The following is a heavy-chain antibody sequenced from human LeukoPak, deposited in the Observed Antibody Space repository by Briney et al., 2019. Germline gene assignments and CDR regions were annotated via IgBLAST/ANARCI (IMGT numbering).Heavy chain of an antibody. CDR1: GYTFTSYA. D-gene: IGHD3-10*01. Sequence: ASVKVSCKASGYTFTSYAMHWVRQAPGQRLEWMGWINAGNGNTKYSQKFQSRVTITRDTSASTAYMELSSLRSEDTAVYYCARSMVRGDYGKNYLYYYYGMDVWGKGTTVTVSS. V-gene: IGHV1-3*01. J-gene: IGHJ6*04. CDR3: ARSMVRGDYGKNYLYYYYGMDV. CDR2: INAGNGNT.